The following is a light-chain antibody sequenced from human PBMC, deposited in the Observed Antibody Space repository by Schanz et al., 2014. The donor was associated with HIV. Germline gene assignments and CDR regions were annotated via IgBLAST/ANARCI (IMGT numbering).Light chain of an antibody. V-gene: IGKV3-20*01. CDR2: SAS. J-gene: IGKJ1*01. CDR1: QTVSSNS. CDR3: QQYGSAPT. Sequence: EIVLTQSPVILSLSPGERATLSCRASQTVSSNSLGWYQQKRGQVPRLLIYSASRRANGIPDRFSGSGSGTDFTLTSSRLEPEDSAVYYCQQYGSAPTFGQGTRVEIK.